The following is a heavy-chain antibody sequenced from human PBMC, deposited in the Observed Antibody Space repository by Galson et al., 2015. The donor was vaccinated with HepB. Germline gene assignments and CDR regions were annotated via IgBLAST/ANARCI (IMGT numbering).Heavy chain of an antibody. D-gene: IGHD3-22*01. CDR1: GFTFSSYA. J-gene: IGHJ1*01. V-gene: IGHV3-23*01. CDR3: AKGGLYYYDSSGYSNIERFQH. Sequence: SLRLSCAASGFTFSSYAMSWVRQAPGKGLEWVSAISGSGGSTYYADSVKGRFTISRDNSKNTLYLQMNSLRAEDTAVYYCAKGGLYYYDSSGYSNIERFQHWGQGTLVTVSS. CDR2: ISGSGGST.